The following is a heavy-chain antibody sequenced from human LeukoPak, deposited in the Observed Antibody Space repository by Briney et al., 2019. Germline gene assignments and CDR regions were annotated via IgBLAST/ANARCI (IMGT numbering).Heavy chain of an antibody. J-gene: IGHJ5*02. CDR2: INPNSGGT. CDR1: GYTFTGYY. D-gene: IGHD3-9*01. CDR3: ARFGLVLRYFDWLAPFDP. V-gene: IGHV1-2*02. Sequence: EASVTVSCKASGYTFTGYYMHWVRQAPGQGLEWMGWINPNSGGTNYAQKFQGRVTMTRDTSISTAYMELSRLRSDDTAVYYCARFGLVLRYFDWLAPFDPWGQGTLVTVSS.